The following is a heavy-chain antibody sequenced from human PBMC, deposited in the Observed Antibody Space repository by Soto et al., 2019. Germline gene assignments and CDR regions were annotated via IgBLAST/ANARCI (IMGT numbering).Heavy chain of an antibody. Sequence: SETLSLTCTVSGGSISSSSYYWGWIRQPPGKGLEWIGSIYYSGSTYYNPSLKSRVTISVDTSKNQFSLKLSSVTAADTAVYYCARHGVGRQQLVPFESMDVWGQGTTVTVSS. CDR1: GGSISSSSYY. J-gene: IGHJ6*02. V-gene: IGHV4-39*01. CDR3: ARHGVGRQQLVPFESMDV. D-gene: IGHD6-13*01. CDR2: IYYSGST.